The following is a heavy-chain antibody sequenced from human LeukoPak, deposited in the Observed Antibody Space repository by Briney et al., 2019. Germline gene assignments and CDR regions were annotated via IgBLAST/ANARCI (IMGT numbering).Heavy chain of an antibody. D-gene: IGHD5-18*01. Sequence: SETLSLTCTVSGGSISSYYWSWIRQPPGKGLEWIGYTYYSGSTNYNPSLKSRVTISVDTSKNQFSLKLSSVTAADTAVYYCARSGYSYGADAFDIWGQGTMVTVSS. CDR3: ARSGYSYGADAFDI. J-gene: IGHJ3*02. CDR2: TYYSGST. V-gene: IGHV4-59*01. CDR1: GGSISSYY.